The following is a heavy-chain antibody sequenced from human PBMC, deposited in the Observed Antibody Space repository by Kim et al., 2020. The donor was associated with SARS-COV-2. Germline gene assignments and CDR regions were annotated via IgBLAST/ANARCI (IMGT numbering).Heavy chain of an antibody. V-gene: IGHV1-69*04. CDR3: ARDGDSSSWYGATNWFDP. CDR2: IIPILGIA. Sequence: SVKVSCKASGGTFSSYAISWVRQAPGQGLEWMGRIIPILGIANYAQKFQGRVTITADKSTSTAYMELSSLRSEDTAVYYCARDGDSSSWYGATNWFDPWGQGTLVTVSS. D-gene: IGHD6-13*01. CDR1: GGTFSSYA. J-gene: IGHJ5*02.